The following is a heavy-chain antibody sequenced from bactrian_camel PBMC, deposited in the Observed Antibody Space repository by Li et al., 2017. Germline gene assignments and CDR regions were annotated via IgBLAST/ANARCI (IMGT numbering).Heavy chain of an antibody. D-gene: IGHD6*01. CDR1: GFAFSNNW. V-gene: IGHV3S1*01. CDR2: INSGGGST. CDR3: AAGPWYTDEYKY. Sequence: HVQLVESGGGLVQPGGSLTLSCAASGFAFSNNWMHWVRQASGKGLEWVSGINSGGGSTYYSDSVKGRFTISRNNAKNTVNLQMSSLQSEDTALYYCAAGPWYTDEYKYWGQGTQVTVS. J-gene: IGHJ4*01.